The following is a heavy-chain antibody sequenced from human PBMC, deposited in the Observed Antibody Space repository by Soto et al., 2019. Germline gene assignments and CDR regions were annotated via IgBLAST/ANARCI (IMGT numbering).Heavy chain of an antibody. CDR1: GFTFSNYW. J-gene: IGHJ4*02. V-gene: IGHV3-7*02. CDR2: IKQDGGQT. CDR3: ARIGYNSSSNDF. Sequence: EFQLVESGGGLVQPGGSLRLSCTTSGFTFSNYWMTWVRQAPGKGLEWLANIKQDGGQTYYMDSVKGRFTVSRDNAKNSVYLLMNSLRGEDTAVYYCARIGYNSSSNDFWGRGTLVIVSS. D-gene: IGHD1-1*01.